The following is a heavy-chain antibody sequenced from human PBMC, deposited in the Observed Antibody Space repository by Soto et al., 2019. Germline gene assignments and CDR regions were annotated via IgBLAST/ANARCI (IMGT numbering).Heavy chain of an antibody. Sequence: HPGGSLRLSCAASGFTFGSYGMHWVRQAPGKGLEGVALIWYDGSTKYYADSVKGRFTISGDNSKNTLYLQMSSLRAEDTAVYYCAREGGVYSPGYYYGMDVWGQGTTVTVSS. CDR1: GFTFGSYG. CDR2: IWYDGSTK. J-gene: IGHJ6*02. D-gene: IGHD4-4*01. V-gene: IGHV3-33*01. CDR3: AREGGVYSPGYYYGMDV.